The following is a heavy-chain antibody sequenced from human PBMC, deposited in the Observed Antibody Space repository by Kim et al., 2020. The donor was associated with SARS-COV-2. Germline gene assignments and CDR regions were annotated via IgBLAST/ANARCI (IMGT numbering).Heavy chain of an antibody. CDR1: GFTFSSYG. V-gene: IGHV3-30*18. Sequence: GGSLRLSCAASGFTFSSYGMHWVRQAPGKGLEWVAVISYDGSNKYYADSVKGRFTISRDNSKNTLYLQMNSLRAEDTAVYYCAKGKLLWFGEPSNWFDPWGQGTLVTVSS. J-gene: IGHJ5*02. CDR2: ISYDGSNK. CDR3: AKGKLLWFGEPSNWFDP. D-gene: IGHD3-10*01.